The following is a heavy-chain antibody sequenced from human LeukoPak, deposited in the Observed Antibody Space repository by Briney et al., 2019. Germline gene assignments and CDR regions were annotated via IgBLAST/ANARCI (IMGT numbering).Heavy chain of an antibody. CDR2: INHSGST. Sequence: SETLSLTCAVYGGSFSGYYWGWIRQPPGKGLEWIGEINHSGSTNYNPSLKSRVTISVDTSKNQFSLKLSSVTAADTAVYYCARRPSYCGGDCTFDYWGQGTLVTVSS. V-gene: IGHV4-34*01. CDR3: ARRPSYCGGDCTFDY. J-gene: IGHJ4*02. D-gene: IGHD2-21*01. CDR1: GGSFSGYY.